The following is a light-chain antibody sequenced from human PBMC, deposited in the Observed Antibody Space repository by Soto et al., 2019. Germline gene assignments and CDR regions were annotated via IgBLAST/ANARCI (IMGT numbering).Light chain of an antibody. J-gene: IGLJ1*01. CDR1: YSDIGGYKH. Sequence: QSALTQPASVSASPGQSITISCIGTYSDIGGYKHVSWYQQHPGKAPKLIIYDASSRPSGISNRFSASKSANTASLTISGLQADDEADYYCSSYKSSTSLLIFGAGTKVTVL. V-gene: IGLV2-14*03. CDR3: SSYKSSTSLLI. CDR2: DAS.